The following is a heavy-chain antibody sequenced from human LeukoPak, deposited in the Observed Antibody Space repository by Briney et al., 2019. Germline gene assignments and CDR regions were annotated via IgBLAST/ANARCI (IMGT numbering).Heavy chain of an antibody. CDR2: IYTSGST. CDR1: GGSSSSYY. J-gene: IGHJ5*02. V-gene: IGHV4-4*09. CDR3: ARGDYYDSSGPNWFDP. D-gene: IGHD3-22*01. Sequence: SETLSLTCTVSGGSSSSYYWSWIRQPPGKGLEWIGYIYTSGSTNYNPSLKSRVTISVDTSKNQFSLKLSSVTAADTAVYYCARGDYYDSSGPNWFDPWGQGTLVTVSS.